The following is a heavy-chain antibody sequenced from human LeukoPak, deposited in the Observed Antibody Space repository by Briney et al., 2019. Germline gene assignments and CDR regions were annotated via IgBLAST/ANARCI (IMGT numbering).Heavy chain of an antibody. J-gene: IGHJ4*02. Sequence: GGSLRLSCAASGFTFSIYAMSWVRQAPGEGLQWVSAISGSASSTYYADSVKGRFTISRDNSRNTPYLQMNSLRAEDTAVYYCAKVEPFCGGDCYSGFNYWGQGTLVTVSS. V-gene: IGHV3-23*01. CDR2: ISGSASST. CDR3: AKVEPFCGGDCYSGFNY. D-gene: IGHD2-21*02. CDR1: GFTFSIYA.